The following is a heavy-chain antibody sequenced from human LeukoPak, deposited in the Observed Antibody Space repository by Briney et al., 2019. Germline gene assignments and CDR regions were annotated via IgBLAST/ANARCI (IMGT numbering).Heavy chain of an antibody. CDR1: GGSISSYY. Sequence: SETLSLTCTVSGGSISSYYWSWIRQPPGKGLEWIGYIYYSGSTNYNPSLKSRVTILVDTSKNQFSLKLSSVTAADTAVYYCARRGSSGYYSFFDYWGQGTLVTVSS. CDR2: IYYSGST. CDR3: ARRGSSGYYSFFDY. D-gene: IGHD3-22*01. J-gene: IGHJ4*02. V-gene: IGHV4-59*08.